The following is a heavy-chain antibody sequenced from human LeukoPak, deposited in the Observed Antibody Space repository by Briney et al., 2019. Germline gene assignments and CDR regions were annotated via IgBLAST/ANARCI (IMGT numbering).Heavy chain of an antibody. CDR3: ARSASGSYYFDY. D-gene: IGHD1-26*01. J-gene: IGHJ4*02. V-gene: IGHV4-38-2*01. CDR1: GYSISSGYY. Sequence: PSETLSLTCAVSGYSISSGYYWGWIRQPPGKGLEWIGSIYHSGSTYYNPSLRSRVTTSVDTSKNQFSLKLSSVTAADTAVYYCARSASGSYYFDYWGQGTLVTVSS. CDR2: IYHSGST.